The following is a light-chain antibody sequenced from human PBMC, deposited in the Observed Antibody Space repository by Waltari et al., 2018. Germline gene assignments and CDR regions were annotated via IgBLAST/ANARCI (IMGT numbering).Light chain of an antibody. CDR1: GRDIGTHEY. CDR3: CSYTSSTSVT. J-gene: IGLJ2*01. Sequence: SALTQPASVSGSPGQSITISCTGVGRDIGTHEYVSWYQQHRGKAPKLIIYDVSHRPSGVSNRFSGSKSGSSASLTISGLQAEDEADYYCCSYTSSTSVTFGGGTKVTVL. V-gene: IGLV2-14*03. CDR2: DVS.